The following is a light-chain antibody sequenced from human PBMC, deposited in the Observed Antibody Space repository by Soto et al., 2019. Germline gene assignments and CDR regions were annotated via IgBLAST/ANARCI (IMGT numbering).Light chain of an antibody. CDR3: SSYTSSSPHVV. Sequence: QSVLTQPASVSGSPGQSITISCTGTSSDVGGYNYVSWYQQHPGKAPKLMIYDVSNRPSGVSNRFSGSKSGNTASLTISGLQAEDEADYYCSSYTSSSPHVVFGGGTKLIVL. CDR1: SSDVGGYNY. V-gene: IGLV2-14*01. J-gene: IGLJ2*01. CDR2: DVS.